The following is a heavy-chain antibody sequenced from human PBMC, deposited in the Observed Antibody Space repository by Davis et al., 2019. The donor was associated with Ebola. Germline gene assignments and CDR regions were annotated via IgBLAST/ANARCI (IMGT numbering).Heavy chain of an antibody. D-gene: IGHD3-22*01. J-gene: IGHJ4*02. Sequence: GGSLRLSCAASGFTFSSYGMHWVRQAPGKGLEWVAVISYDGNTKYYGDSVKGRFTISRDNSKHTLYLQMNSLRAEDTAVYYCAKGSFYYDSTGYLDYWGQGTLVTVSS. CDR3: AKGSFYYDSTGYLDY. CDR2: ISYDGNTK. CDR1: GFTFSSYG. V-gene: IGHV3-30*18.